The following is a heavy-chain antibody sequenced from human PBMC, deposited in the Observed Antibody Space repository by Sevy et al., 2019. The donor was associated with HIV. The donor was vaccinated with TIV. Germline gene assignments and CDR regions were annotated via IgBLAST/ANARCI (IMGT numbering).Heavy chain of an antibody. CDR2: ISYDGSNN. Sequence: GGSLRLSCAAPGFTFSNYDIHWVRQAPGKGLEWVAVISYDGSNNYYADSVKGRFTISRDNSKNTLYLQMNSLRAEDTAVYYCAKVGGTYYDFWSGYGYFDYWGQGTLVTVSS. CDR3: AKVGGTYYDFWSGYGYFDY. D-gene: IGHD3-3*01. V-gene: IGHV3-30*18. J-gene: IGHJ4*02. CDR1: GFTFSNYD.